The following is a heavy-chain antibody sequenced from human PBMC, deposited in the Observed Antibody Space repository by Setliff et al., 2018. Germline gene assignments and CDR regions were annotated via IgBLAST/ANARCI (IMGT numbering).Heavy chain of an antibody. Sequence: ASVKVSCKASGYTFTSYGFSWVRQAPGQGLEWMGWISAYNGNTNYAQKLQGRVTMTTDTSTSTAYMELRGLRSDDTAVYYCARAGQQQLVQNYGFDPWGQGTLVAVSS. CDR1: GYTFTSYG. V-gene: IGHV1-18*01. D-gene: IGHD6-13*01. CDR2: ISAYNGNT. J-gene: IGHJ5*02. CDR3: ARAGQQQLVQNYGFDP.